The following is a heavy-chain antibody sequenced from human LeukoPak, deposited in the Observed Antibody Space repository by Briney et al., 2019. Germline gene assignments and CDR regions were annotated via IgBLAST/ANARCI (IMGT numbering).Heavy chain of an antibody. CDR1: GGSISSGGYY. J-gene: IGHJ4*02. CDR3: ARGPGRGYYDSSAHWGGFDY. D-gene: IGHD3-22*01. Sequence: SQTLSLTCTVSGGSISSGGYYWSWIRQHPGKGLEWIGYIYYSGSTYYNPSLKSRVTISVDTSKNQFSLKLSSVTAADTAVYYCARGPGRGYYDSSAHWGGFDYWGQGTLVTVSS. V-gene: IGHV4-31*03. CDR2: IYYSGST.